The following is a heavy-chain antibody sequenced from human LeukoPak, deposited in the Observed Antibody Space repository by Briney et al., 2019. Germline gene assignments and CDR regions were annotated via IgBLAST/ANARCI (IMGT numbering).Heavy chain of an antibody. J-gene: IGHJ6*02. D-gene: IGHD6-19*01. CDR2: IWYDGSNK. Sequence: PGGFLRLSCAASGFTFSSYGMHWVRQAPGRGLEWVAVIWYDGSNKYYADSVKGRFTISRDNSKNTLYLQMNSLRAEDTAVYYCARDVSGYSSGWYEDYYYYYGMDVWGQGTTVTVSS. V-gene: IGHV3-33*01. CDR1: GFTFSSYG. CDR3: ARDVSGYSSGWYEDYYYYYGMDV.